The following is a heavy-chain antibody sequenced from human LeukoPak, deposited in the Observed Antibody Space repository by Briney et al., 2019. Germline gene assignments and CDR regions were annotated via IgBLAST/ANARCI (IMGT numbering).Heavy chain of an antibody. V-gene: IGHV4-59*11. Sequence: SEPLSLTFTVSNDSISHLYCGWIRQPPGKGLEFIGYIFYSGTTNFNPSLKSRVTLSVDTSKNQFSLRLNSVTAADTAVYYCARGGSAAKYYFASWGQGTLVTVSS. CDR3: ARGGSAAKYYFAS. J-gene: IGHJ4*02. D-gene: IGHD6-13*01. CDR2: IFYSGTT. CDR1: NDSISHLY.